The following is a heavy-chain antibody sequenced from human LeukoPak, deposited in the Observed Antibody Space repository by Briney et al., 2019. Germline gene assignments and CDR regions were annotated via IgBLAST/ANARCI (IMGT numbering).Heavy chain of an antibody. CDR3: ATDGNFDL. J-gene: IGHJ2*01. Sequence: GGSLRLSCAASGFTFSSYGMHWVRQAPGKGLEWVAVISYDGSNKYYADSVKGRFTISRDNSKNTLYLQMNSLRAEDTAVYYCATDGNFDLWGRGTLVTVSS. CDR1: GFTFSSYG. V-gene: IGHV3-30*03. D-gene: IGHD1-26*01. CDR2: ISYDGSNK.